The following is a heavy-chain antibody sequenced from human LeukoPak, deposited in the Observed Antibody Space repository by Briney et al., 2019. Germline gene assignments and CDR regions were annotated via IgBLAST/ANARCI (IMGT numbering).Heavy chain of an antibody. J-gene: IGHJ5*02. CDR3: ARGVVVVTPSSPFDP. V-gene: IGHV1-18*01. CDR2: ISAYNGNT. CDR1: GYTFTSYG. Sequence: ASVKVSCKASGYTFTSYGISWVRQAPGQGLEWMGWISAYNGNTNYAQKLQGRVTMTRDMSTSTVYMELSSLRSEDTAVYYCARGVVVVTPSSPFDPWGQGTLVTISS. D-gene: IGHD2-21*02.